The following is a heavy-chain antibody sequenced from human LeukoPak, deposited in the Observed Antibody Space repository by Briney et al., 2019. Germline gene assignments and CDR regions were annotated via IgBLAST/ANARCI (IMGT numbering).Heavy chain of an antibody. CDR2: IYHSGST. J-gene: IGHJ4*02. V-gene: IGHV4-38-2*02. CDR3: AREGLSSSWYPDY. D-gene: IGHD6-13*01. CDR1: GYSISSGYY. Sequence: SETLSLTCTVSGYSISSGYYWGWIRQPPGKGLEWIGSIYHSGSTYYNPSLKSRVTISVDTSKNQFSLKLSSVTAADTAVYYCAREGLSSSWYPDYWGQGTLVTVSS.